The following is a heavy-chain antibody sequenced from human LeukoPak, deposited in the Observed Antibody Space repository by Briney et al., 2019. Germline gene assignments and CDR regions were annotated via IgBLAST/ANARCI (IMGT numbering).Heavy chain of an antibody. V-gene: IGHV3-7*01. CDR3: ATSRTFDH. CDR2: IKQDGSKK. Sequence: PGGSLRLSCTASGFTFSSYWMNWVRQAPGKGLEWVANIKQDGSKKYYVDSLKGRFTISRSNTKNTRYQQMKKLRTNDTAVYCCATSRTFDHWRQGTLDTVP. D-gene: IGHD2-2*01. CDR1: GFTFSSYW. J-gene: IGHJ4*02.